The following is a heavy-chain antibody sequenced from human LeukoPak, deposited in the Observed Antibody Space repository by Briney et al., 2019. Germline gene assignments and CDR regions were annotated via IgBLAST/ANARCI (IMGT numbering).Heavy chain of an antibody. D-gene: IGHD3-10*01. J-gene: IGHJ4*02. CDR2: ISYDGSNK. CDR1: GFTFSTYA. Sequence: GGSLRLSCAASGFTFSTYAMHWVRQGPGKGLEWVAVISYDGSNKYYADSVKSRFTISRDNSKNTLYLQMSSLSAGDTAVYYCARTTTPHYYGSGSYALGYWGQGTLVTVPS. CDR3: ARTTTPHYYGSGSYALGY. V-gene: IGHV3-30-3*01.